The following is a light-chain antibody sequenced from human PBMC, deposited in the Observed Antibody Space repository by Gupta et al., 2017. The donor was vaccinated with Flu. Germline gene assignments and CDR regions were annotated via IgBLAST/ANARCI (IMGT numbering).Light chain of an antibody. CDR3: QQHENLPFT. V-gene: IGKV1-33*01. CDR2: DAS. Sequence: DIPLTPSPSSLSASIGDEVTVTCQASEDIDNFLSWYRQKPGEAPKLLIYDASNLEAGVPSRFSGSGSGTKFSLIISSLQPEDVATYYCQQHENLPFTFGQGTKLEIK. CDR1: EDIDNF. J-gene: IGKJ2*01.